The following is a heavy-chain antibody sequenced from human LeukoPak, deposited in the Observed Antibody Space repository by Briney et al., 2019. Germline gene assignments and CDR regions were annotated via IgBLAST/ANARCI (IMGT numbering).Heavy chain of an antibody. D-gene: IGHD6-13*01. CDR3: ARDRAARTAYFDY. CDR1: GFTSSSYW. CDR2: ISSSSNYI. J-gene: IGHJ4*02. Sequence: GGSLRLSCAASGFTSSSYWMHWVRHAPGKGLEWVSSISSSSNYIYYADSVKGRFTISRDNAKNSLYLQMNSLRAEDTAVYYCARDRAARTAYFDYWGQGTLVTVSS. V-gene: IGHV3-21*01.